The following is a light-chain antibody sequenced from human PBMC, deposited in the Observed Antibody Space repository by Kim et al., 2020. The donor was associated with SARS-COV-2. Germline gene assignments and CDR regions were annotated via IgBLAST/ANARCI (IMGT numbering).Light chain of an antibody. CDR2: DAS. CDR1: QDIRNY. V-gene: IGKV1-33*01. CDR3: QQYDNIPFA. Sequence: SASVGDRVTITCQASQDIRNYVNWYQQKPGTAPKLLIHDASNLETVVPPRFSGSGSGTDFTFAISGLQPEDIATYYCQQYDNIPFAFGQGTKLEI. J-gene: IGKJ2*01.